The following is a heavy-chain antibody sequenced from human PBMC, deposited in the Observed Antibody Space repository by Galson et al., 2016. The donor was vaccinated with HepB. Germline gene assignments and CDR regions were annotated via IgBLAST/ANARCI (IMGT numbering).Heavy chain of an antibody. V-gene: IGHV3-72*01. Sequence: SLRLSCAASGFTLRDHYMDWVRQAPGKGLECVARIRNTAEYAPSVTSRFTISRDDSKNSLYLHINDLKTEDTAVYYWARDSGQYSFDFWGRGTLVTVSA. CDR2: IRNTA. CDR1: GFTLRDHY. J-gene: IGHJ4*01. D-gene: IGHD5-12*01. CDR3: ARDSGQYSFDF.